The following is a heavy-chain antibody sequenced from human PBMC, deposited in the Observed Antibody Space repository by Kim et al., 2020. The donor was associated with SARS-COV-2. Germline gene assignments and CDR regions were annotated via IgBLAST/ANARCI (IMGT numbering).Heavy chain of an antibody. D-gene: IGHD1-7*01. CDR3: ASAGNYRFDS. V-gene: IGHV3-74*01. J-gene: IGHJ4*02. Sequence: INYADTVKGRLTTTRENAKNTMYLQMHRMRGEDTAVYYCASAGNYRFDSWGQGTMVTVSS. CDR2: I.